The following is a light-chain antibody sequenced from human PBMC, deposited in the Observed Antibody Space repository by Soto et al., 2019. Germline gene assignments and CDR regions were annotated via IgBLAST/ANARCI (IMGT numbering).Light chain of an antibody. CDR2: LAS. Sequence: DTVMTQSPLSLPVTPGEPASISCKSSQSLLHRNGYNYVDWYLQKPGQSPKLLISLASNRASGVPDRFSGSGSGTEFRLKIRRVDAEAVGLYFCMQHLQYPQTFGQGTKLEFK. J-gene: IGKJ1*01. CDR1: QSLLHRNGYNY. CDR3: MQHLQYPQT. V-gene: IGKV2-28*01.